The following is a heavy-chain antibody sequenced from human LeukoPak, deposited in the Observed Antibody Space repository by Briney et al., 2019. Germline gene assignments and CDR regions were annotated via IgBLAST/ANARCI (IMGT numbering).Heavy chain of an antibody. V-gene: IGHV3-11*04. CDR1: GFTFSDYY. Sequence: PGGSLRLSCAASGFTFSDYYMSWIRQAPGKGLEWVSYISSSGSTIYYADSVKGRFTISRDNSKNTLYLQMNSLRAEDTAVYYCAKEAPTRQWLVVGGTRGCPLDYWGQGTLVTVSS. D-gene: IGHD6-19*01. CDR2: ISSSGSTI. J-gene: IGHJ4*02. CDR3: AKEAPTRQWLVVGGTRGCPLDY.